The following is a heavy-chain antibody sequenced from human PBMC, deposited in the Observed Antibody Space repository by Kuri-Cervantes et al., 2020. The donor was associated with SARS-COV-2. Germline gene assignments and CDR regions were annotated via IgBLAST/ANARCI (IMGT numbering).Heavy chain of an antibody. CDR1: GYSFTSYW. D-gene: IGHD6-13*01. CDR2: IYPGDSDT. V-gene: IGHV5-51*01. Sequence: GGSLRLSCKGSGYSFTSYWIGWVRQMPGKGMEWMGIIYPGDSDTRYSPSFQGQVTISADKSISTAYLQWSGLKASDTAMYYCAGSGIAAAGTGPDHWGQGTLVTVSS. J-gene: IGHJ4*02. CDR3: AGSGIAAAGTGPDH.